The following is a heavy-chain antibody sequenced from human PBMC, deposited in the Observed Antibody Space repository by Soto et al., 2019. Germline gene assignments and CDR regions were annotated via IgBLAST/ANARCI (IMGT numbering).Heavy chain of an antibody. V-gene: IGHV1-18*04. J-gene: IGHJ6*02. D-gene: IGHD3-22*01. CDR2: ISAYNGNT. Sequence: ASVKVSCKASGYTFTSYGISWVRQAPGQGLEWMGWISAYNGNTNYAQKLQGRVTMTTDTSTSTAYMELRSLRSDDTAVYYCARDLYYDSSGYYYDYYYYGMDVWRHGTTVTVSS. CDR1: GYTFTSYG. CDR3: ARDLYYDSSGYYYDYYYYGMDV.